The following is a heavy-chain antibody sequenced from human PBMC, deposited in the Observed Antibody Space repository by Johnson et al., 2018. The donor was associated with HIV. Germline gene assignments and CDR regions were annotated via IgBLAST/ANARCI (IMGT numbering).Heavy chain of an antibody. CDR1: GFTFSSYA. Sequence: QMQLVESGGGVVQPGRSLRLSCAASGFTFSSYAMHWVRQAPGKGLEWVSVIYTGGNTYYANSVKDRFTISRDNSRNTMYLQMNSLRAEDTAVYYCAKERGYDSSGYNRWYVPDAFDIWGQGTMVTVSS. CDR2: IYTGGNT. D-gene: IGHD3-22*01. CDR3: AKERGYDSSGYNRWYVPDAFDI. J-gene: IGHJ3*02. V-gene: IGHV3-NL1*01.